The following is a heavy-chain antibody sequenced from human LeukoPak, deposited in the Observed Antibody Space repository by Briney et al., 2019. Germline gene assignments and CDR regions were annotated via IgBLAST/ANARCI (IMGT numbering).Heavy chain of an antibody. CDR2: IIPILGIA. D-gene: IGHD3-22*01. Sequence: ASVKVSCKASGGTLSSYAISWVRQAPGQGLEWMGRIIPILGIANYAQKFQGRVTMTRNTSISTAYMELSSLRSEDTAVYYCARAVHYYDSSGLRYWGQGTLVTVSS. CDR1: GGTLSSYA. J-gene: IGHJ4*02. V-gene: IGHV1-69*04. CDR3: ARAVHYYDSSGLRY.